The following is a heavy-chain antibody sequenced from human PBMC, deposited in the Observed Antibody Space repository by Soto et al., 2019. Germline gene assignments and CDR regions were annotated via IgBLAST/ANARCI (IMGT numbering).Heavy chain of an antibody. Sequence: PGESLKISCKSYGYSLTTYWIAWVRQVPGKGLEWMGSIHPGESDTRYSPAFQGQVAISADRSITTAYLQWSSLTASDTAMYYCARHEATYYNFYGMDVWGQGTTVTVSS. CDR1: GYSLTTYW. V-gene: IGHV5-51*01. CDR3: ARHEATYYNFYGMDV. CDR2: IHPGESDT. J-gene: IGHJ6*02.